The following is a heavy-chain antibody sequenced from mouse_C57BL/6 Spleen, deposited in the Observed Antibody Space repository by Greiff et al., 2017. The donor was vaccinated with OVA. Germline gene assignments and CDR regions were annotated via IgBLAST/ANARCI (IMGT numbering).Heavy chain of an antibody. D-gene: IGHD1-1*01. J-gene: IGHJ2*01. V-gene: IGHV1-7*01. CDR3: ASREHITTVVAHFDY. CDR1: GYTFTSYW. CDR2: INPSSGYT. Sequence: VQLQQSGAELAKPGASVKLSCKASGYTFTSYWMHWVKQRPGQGLEWIGYINPSSGYTKYNQKFKDKATLTVDKSSSTAYMELRSLTSEDSAVYYCASREHITTVVAHFDYWGQGTTLTVSS.